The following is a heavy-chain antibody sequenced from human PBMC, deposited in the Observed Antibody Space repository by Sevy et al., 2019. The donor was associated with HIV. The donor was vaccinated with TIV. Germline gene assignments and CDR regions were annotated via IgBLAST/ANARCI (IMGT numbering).Heavy chain of an antibody. Sequence: GGSLRLSCAASGFTFSSYSMNWVRQAPGKGLEWVSYISSSSSTIYYADSVKGRFTISRDNAKNSLYLQMNSLRAEDTAVYDCARVGIVGGGAFDIWGQGTMVTVSS. CDR3: ARVGIVGGGAFDI. CDR1: GFTFSSYS. CDR2: ISSSSSTI. D-gene: IGHD2-15*01. J-gene: IGHJ3*02. V-gene: IGHV3-48*01.